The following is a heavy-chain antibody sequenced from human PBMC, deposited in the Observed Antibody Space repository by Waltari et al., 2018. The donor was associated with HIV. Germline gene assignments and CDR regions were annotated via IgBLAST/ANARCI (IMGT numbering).Heavy chain of an antibody. CDR1: GGSFSGYY. D-gene: IGHD6-6*01. J-gene: IGHJ5*02. Sequence: QVQLQQWGAGLLKPSETLSLTCAVYGGSFSGYYWSWIRQPPGKGLEWIGEINHSGSTNYNPSLKSRVTISVDTSKNQFSLKLSSVTAADTAVYYCARGKSIAARPMGGWFDPWGQGTLVTVSS. V-gene: IGHV4-34*01. CDR3: ARGKSIAARPMGGWFDP. CDR2: INHSGST.